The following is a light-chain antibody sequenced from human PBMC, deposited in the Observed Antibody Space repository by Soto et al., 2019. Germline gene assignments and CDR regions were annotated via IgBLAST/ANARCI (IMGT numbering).Light chain of an antibody. J-gene: IGLJ1*01. CDR2: EVS. V-gene: IGLV2-8*01. Sequence: QSALAQPPSASGSPGQSVTISCTGTSSDVGGYNYVSWYQQYPGKAPKLMIYEVSKRPSGVPDRFSGSRPGNTASLTVSGLQAEDEADYYCCSYAGRNREVFGTGTKVTVL. CDR3: CSYAGRNREV. CDR1: SSDVGGYNY.